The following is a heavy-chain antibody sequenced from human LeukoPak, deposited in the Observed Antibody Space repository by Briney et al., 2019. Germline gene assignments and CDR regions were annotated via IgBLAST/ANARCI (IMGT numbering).Heavy chain of an antibody. D-gene: IGHD6-13*01. CDR2: INTDGSST. CDR1: GFTFSSYW. CDR3: ARDNGYSSSCSDY. Sequence: PGGSLRLSCAASGFTFSSYWMHWVRQAPGKGLVWVSRINTDGSSTRYADSVKGRFTISRDNAKNTLYLQMNSLRAEDTAVYYCARDNGYSSSCSDYWGQGTLVTVSS. V-gene: IGHV3-74*01. J-gene: IGHJ4*02.